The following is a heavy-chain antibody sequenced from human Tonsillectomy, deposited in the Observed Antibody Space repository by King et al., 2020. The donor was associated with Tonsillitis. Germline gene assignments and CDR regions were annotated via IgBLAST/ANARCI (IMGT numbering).Heavy chain of an antibody. D-gene: IGHD3-10*01. J-gene: IGHJ6*02. Sequence: VQLQESGPQLVKPSETLSLTCNVSGGSISPYYWSWIRQPAGKGLEWIGHMSTSRKTNYNPSLKSRVTMSVETATNQFSLKLTSVTAADTAVYFCAKGPWGFGENYYYGVDVWGQGTTVTVSS. CDR2: MSTSRKT. V-gene: IGHV4-4*07. CDR1: GGSISPYY. CDR3: AKGPWGFGENYYYGVDV.